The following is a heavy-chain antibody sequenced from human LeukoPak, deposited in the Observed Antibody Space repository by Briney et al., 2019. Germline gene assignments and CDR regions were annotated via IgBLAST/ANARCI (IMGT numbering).Heavy chain of an antibody. D-gene: IGHD3-10*01. V-gene: IGHV3-30*03. J-gene: IGHJ4*02. CDR2: ISYDGSNK. CDR3: VGYDLGVY. CDR1: GFTFSSYG. Sequence: GRSLRLSCAASGFTFSSYGMHWVRRAPGKGLEWVAVISYDGSNKYYADSVKGRFTISRDNSKNTLYLQMNSLRAEDTAVYYCVGYDLGVYWGQGTLVTVSS.